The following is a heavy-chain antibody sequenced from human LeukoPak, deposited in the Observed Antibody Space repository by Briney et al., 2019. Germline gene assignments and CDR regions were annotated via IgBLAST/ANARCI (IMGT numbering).Heavy chain of an antibody. CDR3: AKDRANGAVRYYYMDV. V-gene: IGHV3-30*18. Sequence: GGSLRLSCAASGFTFSSYGMHWVRQAPGKGLEWVAVISYDGSNKYYADSVKGRFTISRDNSKNTLYLQMNSLRAEDTAVYYCAKDRANGAVRYYYMDVWGKGTTVTVSS. CDR2: ISYDGSNK. J-gene: IGHJ6*03. D-gene: IGHD2-8*01. CDR1: GFTFSSYG.